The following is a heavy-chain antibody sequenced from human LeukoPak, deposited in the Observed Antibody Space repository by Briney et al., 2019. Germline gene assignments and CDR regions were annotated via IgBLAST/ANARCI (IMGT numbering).Heavy chain of an antibody. CDR1: GYTFTGYY. CDR2: INPNSGGT. J-gene: IGHJ4*02. V-gene: IGHV1-2*06. CDR3: ARNSGTYYTDY. D-gene: IGHD1-26*01. Sequence: APVKVSCKASGYTFTGYYMHWVRQAPGQGLEWMGRINPNSGGTNYAQKFQGRVTMTRDTSISTAYMELSQLRSDDTAVYYCARNSGTYYTDYWGQGTLVTVSS.